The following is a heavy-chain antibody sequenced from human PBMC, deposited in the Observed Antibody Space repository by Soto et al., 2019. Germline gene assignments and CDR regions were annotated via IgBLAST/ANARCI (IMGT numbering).Heavy chain of an antibody. CDR2: INVSNGNT. J-gene: IGHJ4*02. D-gene: IGHD2-21*02. Sequence: ASVKVSCKASRFTFTSYAIHWVRQAPGQRLEWMGWINVSNGNTKYSPKFQDRVTLTRDTSASTAYMELSSLRSEETAVYYCARDGAVTANANFHXWGQGTPVTVSX. CDR1: RFTFTSYA. V-gene: IGHV1-3*01. CDR3: ARDGAVTANANFHX.